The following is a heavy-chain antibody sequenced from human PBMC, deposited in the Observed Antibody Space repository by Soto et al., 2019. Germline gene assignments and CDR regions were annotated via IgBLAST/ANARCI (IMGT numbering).Heavy chain of an antibody. D-gene: IGHD3-3*01. CDR3: ARQIGDDPFDI. CDR1: GGSISTYY. CDR2: IYRTGST. Sequence: QSLTCTVSGGSISTYYWSWIRQSPDKGLEWIGYIYRTGSTHYNPSLNSRAAISLGTSRNQFSLQLNSVTAADPAVYFCARQIGDDPFDIWGQGTMVTVSS. V-gene: IGHV4-4*09. J-gene: IGHJ3*02.